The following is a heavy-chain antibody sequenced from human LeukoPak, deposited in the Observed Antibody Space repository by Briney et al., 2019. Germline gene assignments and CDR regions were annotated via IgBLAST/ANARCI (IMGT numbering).Heavy chain of an antibody. CDR1: GYTLTELS. V-gene: IGHV1-24*01. D-gene: IGHD3-22*01. CDR2: FDPEDGET. CDR3: AAVKTYYYDTSGYYFPLNAFDI. J-gene: IGHJ3*02. Sequence: RASVKVSCKVSGYTLTELSMHWVRQAPGKGLEWMGGFDPEDGETIYAQKFQGRVTMTEDTYTDTAYMELSSLRSEDTAVYYCAAVKTYYYDTSGYYFPLNAFDIWGQGTMVTVSS.